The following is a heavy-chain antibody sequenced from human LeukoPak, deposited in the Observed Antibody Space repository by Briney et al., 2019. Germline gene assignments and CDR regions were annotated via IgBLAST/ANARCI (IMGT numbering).Heavy chain of an antibody. Sequence: GASLRLSCAASGFTFSSYAMSWVRQAPGKGLEWVSAISGSGGSTYYADSVKGRLTISRDNSKNTLYLQMNSLRAEDTAVYYCAKAEAIAVVVVAATLYDYWGQGTLVTVSS. CDR3: AKAEAIAVVVVAATLYDY. CDR1: GFTFSSYA. CDR2: ISGSGGST. V-gene: IGHV3-23*01. D-gene: IGHD2-15*01. J-gene: IGHJ4*02.